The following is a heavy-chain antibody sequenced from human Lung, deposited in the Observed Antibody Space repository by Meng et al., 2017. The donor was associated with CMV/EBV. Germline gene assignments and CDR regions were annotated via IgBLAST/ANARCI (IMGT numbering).Heavy chain of an antibody. D-gene: IGHD1-26*01. V-gene: IGHV4-4*02. CDR2: IDDSGST. CDR1: GVSISSNIR. Sequence: QGQRQESGPGLVKPSGTLALTCGVSGVSISSNIRWTWVRQPPGKGLEWIGDIDDSGSTNYNPSLNSRISISLDKSKNHFSLKVNSVTAAYTAVYYCARGKQDAWELLAYWGQGALVTVSS. CDR3: ARGKQDAWELLAY. J-gene: IGHJ4*02.